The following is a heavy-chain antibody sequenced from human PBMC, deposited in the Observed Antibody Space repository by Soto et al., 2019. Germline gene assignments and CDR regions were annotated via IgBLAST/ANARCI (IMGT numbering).Heavy chain of an antibody. CDR3: ARDPCLVSDFDARTGWPGFDS. CDR1: GYTFTTYA. D-gene: IGHD6-19*01. CDR2: INTVKGNT. J-gene: IGHJ4*02. V-gene: IGHV1-3*04. Sequence: ASVKVSCKASGYTFTTYAIHWVRLAPGQGPQWLGWINTVKGNTRYSQNFQGRVTITRDTSADTSFLELTSLTSEDWAVYFCARDPCLVSDFDARTGWPGFDSWGLGTLVTVSS.